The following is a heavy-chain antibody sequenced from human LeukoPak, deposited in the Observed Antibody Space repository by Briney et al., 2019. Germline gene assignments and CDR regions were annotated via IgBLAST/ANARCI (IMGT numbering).Heavy chain of an antibody. J-gene: IGHJ6*02. Sequence: PSETLSLTCAVYGGSFSGYYWSWIRQPPGKGLEWIGEINHSGSTNYNPSLKSRVTISVDTSKNQFSLKLSSVTAADTAVYYCGRGYNWNYAYYYYGMDVWGQGTTVTVSS. D-gene: IGHD1-7*01. CDR3: GRGYNWNYAYYYYGMDV. V-gene: IGHV4-34*01. CDR1: GGSFSGYY. CDR2: INHSGST.